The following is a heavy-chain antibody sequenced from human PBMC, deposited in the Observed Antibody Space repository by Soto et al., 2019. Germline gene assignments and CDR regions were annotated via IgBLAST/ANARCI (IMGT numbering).Heavy chain of an antibody. V-gene: IGHV3-11*01. Sequence: QVQLVESGGGLVKPGGSLRLSCAASGFTFSDYYMSWIRQAPGKGLEWVSYISSSGSTIYYADSVKGRFTISRDNAKNSRYRQMNSLRAEDTAVYYCARGPYDYVWGSDPPHFDYWGQGTLVTVSS. CDR1: GFTFSDYY. CDR2: ISSSGSTI. J-gene: IGHJ4*02. CDR3: ARGPYDYVWGSDPPHFDY. D-gene: IGHD3-16*02.